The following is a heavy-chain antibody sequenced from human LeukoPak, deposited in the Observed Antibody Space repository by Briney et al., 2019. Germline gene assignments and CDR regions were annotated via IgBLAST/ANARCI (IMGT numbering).Heavy chain of an antibody. Sequence: GESLKISCKGAGYSFTSYWIGWVRPMPGKGLDWMGWMYPDDSDTRYSPSLQGQVTISADKSISPAYLQWSSLKASDTAMYYCARCPRGRGSSSSFIDYWGQGTLVTVSS. V-gene: IGHV5-51*01. CDR3: ARCPRGRGSSSSFIDY. CDR1: GYSFTSYW. D-gene: IGHD6-6*01. J-gene: IGHJ4*02. CDR2: MYPDDSDT.